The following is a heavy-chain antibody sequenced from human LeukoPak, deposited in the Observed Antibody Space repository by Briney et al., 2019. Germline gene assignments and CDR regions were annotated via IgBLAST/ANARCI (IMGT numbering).Heavy chain of an antibody. CDR2: ISGSGGST. Sequence: GGSLRLSCAASGFTFSSYAMSWVRQAPGKGLEWVSAISGSGGSTYYADSVKGRFTISRDNSKNTLYLQMNSLRAEDTAVYYCAKDPGHRRDGYNGSGSGYWGQGTLVTVSS. V-gene: IGHV3-23*01. D-gene: IGHD5-24*01. CDR1: GFTFSSYA. CDR3: AKDPGHRRDGYNGSGSGY. J-gene: IGHJ4*02.